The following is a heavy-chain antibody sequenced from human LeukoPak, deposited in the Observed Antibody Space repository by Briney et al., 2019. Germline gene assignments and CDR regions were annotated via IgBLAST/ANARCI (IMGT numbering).Heavy chain of an antibody. CDR1: GYTFTSYD. V-gene: IGHV1-8*01. CDR2: MNPNSGNT. J-gene: IGHJ6*02. D-gene: IGHD2/OR15-2a*01. CDR3: ASFLKDYYYYGMDV. Sequence: ASVKVSCKASGYTFTSYDIDWVRQATGQGLEWIGWMNPNSGNTGYAQKFQGRVTMTRNTSISTAYMELSSLRSEDTAVYYCASFLKDYYYYGMDVWGQGTTVTVSS.